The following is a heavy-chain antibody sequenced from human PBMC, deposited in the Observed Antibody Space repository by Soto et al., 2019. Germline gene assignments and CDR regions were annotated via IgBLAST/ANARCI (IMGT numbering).Heavy chain of an antibody. CDR3: AMVVTTLYNWFDP. V-gene: IGHV4-59*08. CDR2: IYYSGST. CDR1: GGSISGYY. J-gene: IGHJ5*02. Sequence: QVQLQESGPGLVKPSETLSLTCTVSGGSISGYYYSWIRQTPGKGLEWIGQIYYSGSTKYNPSLKSRVTMSVDTSENQVSLKLTSVTAADTAVYYCAMVVTTLYNWFDPWGQGTLVSVSS. D-gene: IGHD4-4*01.